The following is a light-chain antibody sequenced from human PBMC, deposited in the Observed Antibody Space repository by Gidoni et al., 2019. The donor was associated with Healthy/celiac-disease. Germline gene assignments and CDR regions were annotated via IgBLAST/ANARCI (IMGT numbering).Light chain of an antibody. V-gene: IGLV3-1*01. Sequence: SYELTQPPSVSVSPGQTASIPCSGDKLGDKYACWYQQKPGQSPVLVIYQDNKRPSGIPERFSGANSGNTATLTISGTQAMDEADYYCQTWDSSIGVFGGGTKLTVL. J-gene: IGLJ2*01. CDR3: QTWDSSIGV. CDR1: KLGDKY. CDR2: QDN.